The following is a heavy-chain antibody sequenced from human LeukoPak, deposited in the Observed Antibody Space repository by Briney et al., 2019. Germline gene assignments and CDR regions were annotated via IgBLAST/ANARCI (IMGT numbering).Heavy chain of an antibody. CDR3: ARVLERLRWYPRSPFDY. D-gene: IGHD4-23*01. CDR2: INHSGST. V-gene: IGHV4-34*01. CDR1: GGSFSGYY. Sequence: SETRSLTCAVYGGSFSGYYWSWIRQPPGKGLEWIGEINHSGSTNYNPSLKSRVTISVDTSKNQFSLKLSSVTAADTAVYYCARVLERLRWYPRSPFDYWGQGTLVTVSS. J-gene: IGHJ4*02.